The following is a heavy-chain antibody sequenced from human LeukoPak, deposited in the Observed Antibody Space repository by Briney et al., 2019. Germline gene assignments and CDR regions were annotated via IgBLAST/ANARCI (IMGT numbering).Heavy chain of an antibody. Sequence: GGSLRLSCAASGFTFSSDAMSWVRQAPGKGLEWVSSISGSGGSTYYADSVKGRFTISRDNSKNTLYLQMNSLRAEDTAVYYCAKVGGYGLPPKYYFDYWGQGTLVTVSS. CDR2: ISGSGGST. D-gene: IGHD5-18*01. CDR1: GFTFSSDA. V-gene: IGHV3-23*01. J-gene: IGHJ4*02. CDR3: AKVGGYGLPPKYYFDY.